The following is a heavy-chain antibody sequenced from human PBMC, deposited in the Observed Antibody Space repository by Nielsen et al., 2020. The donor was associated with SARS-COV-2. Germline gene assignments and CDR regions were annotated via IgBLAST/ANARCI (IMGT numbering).Heavy chain of an antibody. Sequence: GESLKISCAASGFTFSNYVMNWVRQSPGKGLEWVSAISASGASTYYADSVKGRFTISRDNSKNTLYLQMNSLEIEDTAVYYCAKDKSGYDFYFYY. J-gene: IGHJ6*01. CDR3: AKDKSGYDFYFYY. D-gene: IGHD5-12*01. CDR2: ISASGAST. CDR1: GFTFSNYV. V-gene: IGHV3-23*01.